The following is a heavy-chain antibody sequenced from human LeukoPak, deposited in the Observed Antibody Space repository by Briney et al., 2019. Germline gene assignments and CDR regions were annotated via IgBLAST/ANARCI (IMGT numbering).Heavy chain of an antibody. V-gene: IGHV3-23*01. CDR3: AKDGSYYDSSGYYFDY. D-gene: IGHD3-22*01. Sequence: GGSLRLSCAASGFTVSSNYMSWVRQAPGKGLEWVSAISGSGGSTYYADSVKGRFTISRDNSKNTLYLQMNSLRAEDTAVYYCAKDGSYYDSSGYYFDYWGQGTLVTVSS. CDR2: ISGSGGST. J-gene: IGHJ4*02. CDR1: GFTVSSNY.